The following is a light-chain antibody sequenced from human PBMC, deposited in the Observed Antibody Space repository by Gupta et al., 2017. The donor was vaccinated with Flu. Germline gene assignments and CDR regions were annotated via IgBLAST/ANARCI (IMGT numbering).Light chain of an antibody. CDR3: RLPGTWPPYS. CDR2: DAL. CDR1: QTIGNY. Sequence: EIVLTQSPATLSLSPGERATLSCRASQTIGNYLAWYQQKPGQIPRLLIYDALSRNTGVPARFSGSGYGTDFTLTISSREPEDFAVYYFRLPGTWPPYSFGQGTKME. V-gene: IGKV3-11*01. J-gene: IGKJ2*01.